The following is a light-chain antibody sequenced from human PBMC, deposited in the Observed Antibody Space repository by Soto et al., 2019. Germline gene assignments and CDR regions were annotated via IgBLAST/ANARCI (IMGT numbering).Light chain of an antibody. CDR2: GAS. J-gene: IGKJ5*01. CDR1: QSVSSN. Sequence: EIVMTQSPATLSVSPGARATLSCRASQSVSSNLAWYQQKPGQAPRLLIYGASSRATGIPARFSGSGSGTDFTLTISSLQSEDFAVYYCQQYNSWPITFGQGTRLEI. CDR3: QQYNSWPIT. V-gene: IGKV3-15*01.